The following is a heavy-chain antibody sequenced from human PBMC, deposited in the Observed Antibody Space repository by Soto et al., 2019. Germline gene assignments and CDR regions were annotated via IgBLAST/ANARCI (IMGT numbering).Heavy chain of an antibody. Sequence: QVQLQESGPGLVRPSETLSLSCAVSGDSISSSNWWSWVRQPPGKGLQWVGDIYHSGITNYNPSLRGRVTISVQKSKNQFSLRLNSVTAADTAIYYCVRGRRRSNSGIDPWGQGTLVTVSS. D-gene: IGHD3-10*01. CDR3: VRGRRRSNSGIDP. V-gene: IGHV4-4*02. CDR2: IYHSGIT. CDR1: GDSISSSNW. J-gene: IGHJ5*02.